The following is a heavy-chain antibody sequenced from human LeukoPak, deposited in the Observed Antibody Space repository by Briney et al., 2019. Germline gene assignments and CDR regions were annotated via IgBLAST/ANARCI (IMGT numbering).Heavy chain of an antibody. V-gene: IGHV3-66*01. J-gene: IGHJ6*02. CDR3: ARLLASYYYGMDV. CDR1: GFTFSSHW. D-gene: IGHD1-26*01. CDR2: IYSGGST. Sequence: PAGGSLRLSCAGSGFTFSSHWMHWVRQAPGKGLEWVSVIYSGGSTYYADSVKGRFTISRDNSKNTLYLQMNSLRAEDTAVYYCARLLASYYYGMDVWGQGTTVTVSS.